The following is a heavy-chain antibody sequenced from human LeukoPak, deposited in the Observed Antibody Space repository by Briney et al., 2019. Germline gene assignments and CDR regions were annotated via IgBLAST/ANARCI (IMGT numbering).Heavy chain of an antibody. D-gene: IGHD5-24*01. CDR1: GYTFDVYG. J-gene: IGHJ1*01. CDR2: VICHGGST. V-gene: IGHV3-20*04. Sequence: GGSVRLSCAGSGYTFDVYGMRGARQAPGKGLEWVAGVICHGGSTSYAASVKGRSTISRDTAKNALYLEMNSLRAEDTAFYYCVRLGRDGYTYGAAYWGQGTLVTVSS. CDR3: VRLGRDGYTYGAAY.